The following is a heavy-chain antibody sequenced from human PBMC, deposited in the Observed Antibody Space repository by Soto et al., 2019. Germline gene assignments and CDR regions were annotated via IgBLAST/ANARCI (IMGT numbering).Heavy chain of an antibody. J-gene: IGHJ3*02. Sequence: EVQLVESGGGLIQPGGSPRLSCAASGVTVNTNYMSWVRQSPGKGLEWVSLIESGGSIYYADSVKGRFTISRDNFKNTLSLQMNSLRVEDTAVYYCASTTVWKNAFEIWGQGTLVSVSS. D-gene: IGHD3-16*01. CDR2: IESGGSI. V-gene: IGHV3-53*01. CDR3: ASTTVWKNAFEI. CDR1: GVTVNTNY.